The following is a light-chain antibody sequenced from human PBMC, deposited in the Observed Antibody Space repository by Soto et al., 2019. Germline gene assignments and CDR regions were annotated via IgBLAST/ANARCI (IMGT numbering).Light chain of an antibody. Sequence: DIQMTQSPSSLSASIGDRVTITCRASQNVGTYLSWYQQKQGKAPKLLINVASTLQRGVPSRFSGSGSGTDFTLAISSLQPEDAATDDGQQSSSTPQTFGGGTRVEIK. V-gene: IGKV1-39*01. CDR1: QNVGTY. CDR3: QQSSSTPQT. CDR2: VAS. J-gene: IGKJ4*01.